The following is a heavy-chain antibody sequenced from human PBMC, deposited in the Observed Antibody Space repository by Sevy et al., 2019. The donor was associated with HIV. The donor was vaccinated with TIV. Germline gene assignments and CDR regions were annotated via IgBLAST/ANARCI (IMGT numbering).Heavy chain of an antibody. CDR1: GFTFSSYA. D-gene: IGHD6-19*01. Sequence: GGSLRLSCAASGFTFSSYAMHWVRQAPGKGLEWVAVISYDGSNKYYADSVKGRFTISRDNSKNTLYLQMNSLRAEDTALYYCARPHPPRGYSSGLFDYWGQGTLVTVSS. J-gene: IGHJ4*02. CDR2: ISYDGSNK. CDR3: ARPHPPRGYSSGLFDY. V-gene: IGHV3-30-3*01.